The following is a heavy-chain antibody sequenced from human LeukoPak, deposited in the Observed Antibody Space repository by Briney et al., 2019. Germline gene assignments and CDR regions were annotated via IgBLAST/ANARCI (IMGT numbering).Heavy chain of an antibody. Sequence: GGSLRLSCAASGFNFITDYMGWVRQAPGKGLVWVSRINTDGSVTYYAGSVKGRFTISRDNAKKTLYLQMNSLRAEDTAVYYCTREQSYLLQDAFDFWGQGTMVTVSS. CDR1: GFNFITDY. CDR3: TREQSYLLQDAFDF. J-gene: IGHJ3*01. CDR2: INTDGSVT. D-gene: IGHD1-26*01. V-gene: IGHV3-74*01.